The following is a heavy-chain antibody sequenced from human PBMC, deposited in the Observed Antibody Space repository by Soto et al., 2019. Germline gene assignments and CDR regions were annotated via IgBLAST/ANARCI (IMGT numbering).Heavy chain of an antibody. Sequence: PSQTLSLTCAISGDSVSSNSAAWNWIRQSPSRGLEWLGRTYYRSKWYNDYAVSVKSRITINPDTSKNQFPLQLNSVTPEDTAVYYCARGEAVADYYYYGMDVWGQGTTVTVSS. CDR2: TYYRSKWYN. CDR1: GDSVSSNSAA. CDR3: ARGEAVADYYYYGMDV. V-gene: IGHV6-1*01. D-gene: IGHD6-19*01. J-gene: IGHJ6*02.